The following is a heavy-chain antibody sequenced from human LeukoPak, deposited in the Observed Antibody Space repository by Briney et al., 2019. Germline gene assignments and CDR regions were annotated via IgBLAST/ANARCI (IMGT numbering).Heavy chain of an antibody. Sequence: ASVKVSCEASGYTFTSYGISWVRQAPGQGLEWMGWISAYNGNTNYAQKLQGRVTMTTDTSTSTACMELRSLRSDDTAVYYCAREGEDSREYFDYWGQGTLVTVSS. D-gene: IGHD3-22*01. CDR3: AREGEDSREYFDY. V-gene: IGHV1-18*01. CDR2: ISAYNGNT. J-gene: IGHJ4*02. CDR1: GYTFTSYG.